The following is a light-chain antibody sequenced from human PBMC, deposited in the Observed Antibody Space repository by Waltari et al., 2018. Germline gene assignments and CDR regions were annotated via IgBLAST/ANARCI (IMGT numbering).Light chain of an antibody. V-gene: IGLV1-44*01. CDR2: SND. J-gene: IGLJ3*02. CDR3: AAWDDSLNGWV. Sequence: QSVLTQPPSTSGPPGQRVTISCSGSSSNIGSNTVNWYQQLPGTAPKLLIYSNDHRPSGVPDRFSGSKSGTSASLAISGLQSEDDADYYGAAWDDSLNGWVFGGGTKLTVL. CDR1: SSNIGSNT.